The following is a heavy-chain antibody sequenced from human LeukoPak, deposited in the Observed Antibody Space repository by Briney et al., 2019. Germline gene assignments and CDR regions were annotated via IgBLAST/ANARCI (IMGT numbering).Heavy chain of an antibody. CDR2: ISGSGAST. CDR1: GFTLSTNA. J-gene: IGHJ4*02. V-gene: IGHV3-23*01. Sequence: GGSLRLSCLTSGFTLSTNATSWVRQAPGKGLEWISGISGSGASTYYADSVKGRFTISRDDSRNTLYLQMNSLRGDDTAVYYCAKDVGKWESLHFFDYWGQGTLVTVSS. D-gene: IGHD1-26*01. CDR3: AKDVGKWESLHFFDY.